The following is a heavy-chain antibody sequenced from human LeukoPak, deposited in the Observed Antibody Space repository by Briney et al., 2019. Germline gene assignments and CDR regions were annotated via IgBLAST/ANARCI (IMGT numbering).Heavy chain of an antibody. CDR3: ARYLRKLYGRGGDYYFYMDV. D-gene: IGHD4-17*01. V-gene: IGHV3-7*03. J-gene: IGHJ6*03. CDR1: GFTFSSYW. CDR2: IKEDGGEQ. Sequence: PGGSLRLSCAASGFTFSSYWMTWVRLAPGKGLEWVANIKEDGGEQYSVDSVKGRFTISRDNAKNSLYLQMNSLKAEDTALFYGARYLRKLYGRGGDYYFYMDVWGKGTTVTVSS.